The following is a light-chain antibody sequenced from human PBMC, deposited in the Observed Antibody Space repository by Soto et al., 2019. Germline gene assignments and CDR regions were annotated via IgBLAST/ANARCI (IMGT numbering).Light chain of an antibody. V-gene: IGLV2-14*01. CDR3: SSYAGSSNV. Sequence: QSALTQPASVSGSPGQSITISCSGTSSDVGSYDHVAWYQQFPGKTPKLMIYAVSNRPSGVSNRFSGSKSGNTASLTISGLQAEDEADYYCSSYAGSSNVFGTGTKVTVL. J-gene: IGLJ1*01. CDR1: SSDVGSYDH. CDR2: AVS.